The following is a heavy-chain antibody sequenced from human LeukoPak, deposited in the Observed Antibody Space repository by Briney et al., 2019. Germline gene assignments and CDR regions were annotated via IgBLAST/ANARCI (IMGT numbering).Heavy chain of an antibody. J-gene: IGHJ4*02. CDR2: ISYDGYDK. V-gene: IGHV3-30-3*01. Sequence: GRSLRLSCAASGFTFNDYALYWVRQAPGKGLEWVTLISYDGYDKSYADSVRGRFTISRDNSRNTLYLQMDSLRSEDTAVYYCARDFFPVVDSTWYEIGYWGQGTLVTVSS. D-gene: IGHD2-21*01. CDR3: ARDFFPVVDSTWYEIGY. CDR1: GFTFNDYA.